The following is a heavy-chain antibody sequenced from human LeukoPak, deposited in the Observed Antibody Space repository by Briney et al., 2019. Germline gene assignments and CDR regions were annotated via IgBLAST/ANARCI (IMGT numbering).Heavy chain of an antibody. V-gene: IGHV4-39*01. Sequence: SSSYXWGWIRQPXXKGLEWIGSIYYSGSTYYNPSLKSRVTISVDTSKNQFSLKLSSVTAADTAVYYCASPDGDYYDSSGYYYGDAFNIWGQGTMVTVSS. D-gene: IGHD3-22*01. CDR3: ASPDGDYYDSSGYYYGDAFNI. CDR2: IYYSGST. J-gene: IGHJ3*02. CDR1: SSSYX.